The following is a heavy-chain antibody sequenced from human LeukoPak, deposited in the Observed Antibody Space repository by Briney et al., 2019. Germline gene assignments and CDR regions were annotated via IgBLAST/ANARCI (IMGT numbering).Heavy chain of an antibody. CDR3: ARGSGSYHTAYMN. CDR1: GSSFTSYW. CDR2: IYAGDSET. V-gene: IGHV5-51*01. J-gene: IGHJ4*02. Sequence: KHGESLKISWKGSGSSFTSYWIGWVRQTGKAGREWMGIIYAGDSETRYSPSFQGQLTISADKSLSTAYLQWSSRKASDTAMYYCARGSGSYHTAYMNWGQGSPVTVSS. D-gene: IGHD1-26*01.